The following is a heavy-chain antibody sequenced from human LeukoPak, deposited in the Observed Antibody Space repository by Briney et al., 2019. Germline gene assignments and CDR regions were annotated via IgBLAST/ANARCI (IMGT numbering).Heavy chain of an antibody. CDR1: GGTFSSYA. D-gene: IGHD3-10*01. V-gene: IGHV1-69*04. CDR3: ARVPLRITMVRGVTTPFQHSYFDY. CDR2: IIPILGIA. J-gene: IGHJ4*02. Sequence: SVKVSCKASGGTFSSYAISWVRQAPGQGLEWMGRIIPILGIANYAQKFQGRVTITADKSTSTAYMELSSLRSEDTAVYYCARVPLRITMVRGVTTPFQHSYFDYWGQGTLVTVSS.